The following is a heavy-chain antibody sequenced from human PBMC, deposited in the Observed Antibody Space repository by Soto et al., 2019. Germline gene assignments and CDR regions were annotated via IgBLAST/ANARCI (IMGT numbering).Heavy chain of an antibody. Sequence: SETLSLTCTVSGGSISSGGYYWSWIRQHPGKGLEWIGYIYYSGSTYYNPSLKSRVTISVDTSKNQFSLKLSSVTAADTAVYYCARSGGYDKNPLGYWGQGTLVTVSS. CDR2: IYYSGST. V-gene: IGHV4-31*03. CDR3: ARSGGYDKNPLGY. D-gene: IGHD5-12*01. CDR1: GGSISSGGYY. J-gene: IGHJ4*02.